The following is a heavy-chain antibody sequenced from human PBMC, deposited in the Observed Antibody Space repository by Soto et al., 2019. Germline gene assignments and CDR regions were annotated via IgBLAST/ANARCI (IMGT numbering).Heavy chain of an antibody. CDR2: IYWDDEK. Sequence: QITLKESGPTLLKPTQTLTLTCTFSGFSLTTSGVGVGWIRQPPGKALEWLALIYWDDEKRYSPSLQSRLTITKDTYKNQVDLTVTNMNPADTGTYYCAHRRYASSDDDCDMWGQGTMVYVSS. V-gene: IGHV2-5*02. CDR1: GFSLTTSGVG. CDR3: AHRRYASSDDDCDM. D-gene: IGHD6-6*01. J-gene: IGHJ3*02.